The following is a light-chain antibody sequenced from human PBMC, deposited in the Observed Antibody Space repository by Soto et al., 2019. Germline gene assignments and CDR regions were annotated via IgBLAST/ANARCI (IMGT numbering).Light chain of an antibody. CDR3: QQYGSSPPWT. V-gene: IGKV3-20*01. CDR1: QSVRSSY. CDR2: LAS. Sequence: EIVLTQSPGTLSLSPGERATLSCRASQSVRSSYLAWYQQKPGQAPRLLIYLASSRATGIPDRFSGSGSGTDFTLTISRLEPEDFAVYYCQQYGSSPPWTFGQGTKGDIK. J-gene: IGKJ1*01.